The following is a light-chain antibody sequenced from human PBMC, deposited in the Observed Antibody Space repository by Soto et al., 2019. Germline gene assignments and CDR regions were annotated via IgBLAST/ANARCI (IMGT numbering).Light chain of an antibody. CDR1: QSVSSSY. Sequence: EIVLTPSTGTLSLAPGERATLSGRASQSVSSSYLAWYPQKPGQAPRLLIYGASSRATGIPDRFSGSGSGTDFTLTISRLEPEDFAVYYCQQYGSSWWTFGQGAKVEI. CDR2: GAS. V-gene: IGKV3-20*01. J-gene: IGKJ1*01. CDR3: QQYGSSWWT.